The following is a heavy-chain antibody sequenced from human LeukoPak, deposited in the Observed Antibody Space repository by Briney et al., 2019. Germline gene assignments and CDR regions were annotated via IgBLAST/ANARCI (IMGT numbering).Heavy chain of an antibody. CDR1: GGSISSYY. CDR2: IYYSGST. Sequence: ETLSLTCTVSGGSISSYYWSWIRQPPGRGLEWIGYIYYSGSTNYNPSLKSRVTISVDTSKNQFSLKLSSVTAADTAVYYCAGLYGSGSYYGDLFDYWGQGTLVTVSS. J-gene: IGHJ4*02. V-gene: IGHV4-59*01. D-gene: IGHD3-10*01. CDR3: AGLYGSGSYYGDLFDY.